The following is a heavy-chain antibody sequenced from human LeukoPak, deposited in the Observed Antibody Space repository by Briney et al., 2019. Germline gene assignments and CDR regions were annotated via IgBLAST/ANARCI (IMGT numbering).Heavy chain of an antibody. V-gene: IGHV3-23*01. D-gene: IGHD6-13*01. CDR3: AKDRGIAAAGTLWFDP. J-gene: IGHJ5*02. Sequence: PGGTLRLSCAASGFTFSSHGMNWVRQAPGKGLEWVSGISPSGGITYYTDSVKGRFTISRDNSKNTLYLQMNSLRAEDTAVYYCAKDRGIAAAGTLWFDPWGQGTLVTVSS. CDR1: GFTFSSHG. CDR2: ISPSGGIT.